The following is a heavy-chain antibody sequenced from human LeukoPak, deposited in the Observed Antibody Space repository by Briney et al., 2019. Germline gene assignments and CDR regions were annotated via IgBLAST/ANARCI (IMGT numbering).Heavy chain of an antibody. J-gene: IGHJ4*02. D-gene: IGHD6-13*01. Sequence: GGSLRLSCAASGFTFSSYSMNWVRQAPGKGLEWVSSISSSSYIYYADSVKGRFTISRDNAKNSLYLQMNSLRAEDTAVYYCARVGASSIAAAGLFDYWGQGTLVTVSS. CDR2: ISSSSYI. CDR1: GFTFSSYS. V-gene: IGHV3-21*01. CDR3: ARVGASSIAAAGLFDY.